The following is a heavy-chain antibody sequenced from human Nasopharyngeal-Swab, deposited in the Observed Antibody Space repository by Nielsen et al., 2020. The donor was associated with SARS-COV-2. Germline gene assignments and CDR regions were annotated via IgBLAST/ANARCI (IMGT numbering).Heavy chain of an antibody. V-gene: IGHV3-7*01. J-gene: IGHJ4*02. D-gene: IGHD3-10*01. CDR1: GFTFSSHW. CDR3: ARDSKVRVVGFDY. CDR2: IKQDGSEK. Sequence: GESLKISCAASGFTFSSHWMSWVRQAPGKGLEWVANIKQDGSEKYYVDSVKGRFTISRDNAKNSLYLQMNSLRAEDTAVYYCARDSKVRVVGFDYWGQGTLVTVSS.